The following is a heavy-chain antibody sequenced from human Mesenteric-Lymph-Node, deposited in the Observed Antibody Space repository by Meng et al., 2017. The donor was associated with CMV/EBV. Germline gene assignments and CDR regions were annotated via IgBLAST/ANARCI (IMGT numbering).Heavy chain of an antibody. CDR3: AREPQDY. CDR1: GLTFGSYW. Sequence: GESLKISCEVSGLTFGSYWMSWVRQAPGRGLEWVASMNQDGSEKYYGDSMKGRFTISRDNAKNSLYLQLNSLRAEDTAVYCCAREPQDYWGQGTLVTVSS. CDR2: MNQDGSEK. V-gene: IGHV3-7*01. J-gene: IGHJ4*02.